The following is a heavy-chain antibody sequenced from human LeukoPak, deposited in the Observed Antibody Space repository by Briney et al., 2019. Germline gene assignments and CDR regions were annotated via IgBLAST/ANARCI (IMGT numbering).Heavy chain of an antibody. Sequence: GRSPRLSCAASGFTFSSYSMNWVRQAPGKGLEWVSSISSSSSYIYYADSVKGRFTISRDNAKNSLYLQMNSLRAEDTAVYFCAADGGYAFQIWGRGTMVTVSS. CDR2: ISSSSSYI. CDR1: GFTFSSYS. D-gene: IGHD5-24*01. V-gene: IGHV3-21*01. J-gene: IGHJ3*02. CDR3: AADGGYAFQI.